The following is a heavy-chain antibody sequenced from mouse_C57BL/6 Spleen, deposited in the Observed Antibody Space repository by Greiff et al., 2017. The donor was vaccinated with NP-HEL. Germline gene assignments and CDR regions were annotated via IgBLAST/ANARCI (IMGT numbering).Heavy chain of an antibody. V-gene: IGHV1-42*01. D-gene: IGHD4-1*02. CDR3: ARQLDYAMDC. J-gene: IGHJ4*01. CDR2: INPSTGGT. Sequence: VQLQQSGPELVKPGASVKISCKASGYSFTGYYMNWVKQSPEKSLEWIGEINPSTGGTTYNQKFKAKATLTVDKSSSTAYMQLKSLTSEDAAVYYFARQLDYAMDCWGQGTSVTVAS. CDR1: GYSFTGYY.